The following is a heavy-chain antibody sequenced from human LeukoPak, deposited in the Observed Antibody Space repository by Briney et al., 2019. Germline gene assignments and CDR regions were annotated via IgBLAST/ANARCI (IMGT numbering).Heavy chain of an antibody. Sequence: GGSLRLSCAASGFTFSNSDMHWVRQSTGNGLEWVSAIGIAGDTYYSDSVKGRFTISRENAKNSLYLQMNSLRAGDTAVSYCAKELRTAAGYDAYGLWGQGTMVTVSS. D-gene: IGHD6-25*01. V-gene: IGHV3-13*01. CDR2: IGIAGDT. CDR3: AKELRTAAGYDAYGL. J-gene: IGHJ3*01. CDR1: GFTFSNSD.